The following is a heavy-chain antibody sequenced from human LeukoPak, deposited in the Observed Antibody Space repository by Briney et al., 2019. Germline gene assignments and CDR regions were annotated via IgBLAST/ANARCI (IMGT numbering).Heavy chain of an antibody. J-gene: IGHJ4*02. D-gene: IGHD6-6*01. CDR3: ASRGSSPEFDY. V-gene: IGHV1-69*05. CDR2: IIPIFGTA. CDR1: GGTFSSYA. Sequence: AASVKVSCKASGGTFSSYAISWVRQAPGQGLEWMGGIIPIFGTANYAQKFQGRVKITTDESTSTAYMELSSLRSEDTAVYYCASRGSSPEFDYWGQGTLVTVSS.